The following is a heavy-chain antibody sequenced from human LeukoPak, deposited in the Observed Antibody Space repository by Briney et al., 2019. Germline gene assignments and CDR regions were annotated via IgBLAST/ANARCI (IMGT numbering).Heavy chain of an antibody. J-gene: IGHJ6*02. Sequence: PGGSLRLSCAASGFTISSYAMTWVRQAPGKGLEWVSGISGSGGDTYNADSVKGRFTISRDNSKNMLYLQMNSLRAEDTAVYYCAKGGGLYDILTSYYYYGMDVWGQGTTVTVSS. V-gene: IGHV3-23*01. CDR2: ISGSGGDT. CDR1: GFTISSYA. CDR3: AKGGGLYDILTSYYYYGMDV. D-gene: IGHD3-9*01.